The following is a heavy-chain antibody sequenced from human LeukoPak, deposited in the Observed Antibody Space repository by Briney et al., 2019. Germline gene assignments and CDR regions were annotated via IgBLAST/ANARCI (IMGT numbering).Heavy chain of an antibody. CDR3: AGFTFFRGVITFDY. Sequence: SETLSLTCSGSGYSLSSGYYWGWSRQPPGKGLEWIGSVDHSGGTYYNPSLRSRVSISVDTSKNQFSLKLSSVTAADTAVYSCAGFTFFRGVITFDYWGQGTLVTVSS. J-gene: IGHJ4*02. CDR2: VDHSGGT. V-gene: IGHV4-38-2*02. D-gene: IGHD3-10*01. CDR1: GYSLSSGYY.